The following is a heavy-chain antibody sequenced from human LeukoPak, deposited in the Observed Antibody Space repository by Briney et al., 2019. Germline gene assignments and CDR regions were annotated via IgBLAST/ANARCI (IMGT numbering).Heavy chain of an antibody. CDR1: GFTFRNYA. J-gene: IGHJ4*02. Sequence: GGSLRLSCAASGFTFRNYAMSWVRQAPGKGLAWVSVISGSGGSTNFADSVKGRFTSSRDNSKNTLYLQMHSLRVEDTAVYYCAQGRLGYSYGAFDHWGQGTLVTVSS. CDR2: ISGSGGST. V-gene: IGHV3-23*01. CDR3: AQGRLGYSYGAFDH. D-gene: IGHD5-18*01.